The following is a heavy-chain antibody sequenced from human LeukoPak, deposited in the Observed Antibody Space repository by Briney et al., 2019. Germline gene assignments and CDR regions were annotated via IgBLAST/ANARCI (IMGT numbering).Heavy chain of an antibody. CDR3: AREAGLGLYYYYGMDV. D-gene: IGHD3-16*01. J-gene: IGHJ6*02. V-gene: IGHV4-31*03. Sequence: SETLSLTCTVSGGSISSGGYYWSWIRQHPGKGLEWIGYIYYSESTYYNPSLKSRVTISVDTSKNQFSLKLSSVTAADTAVYYCAREAGLGLYYYYGMDVWGQGTTVTVSS. CDR2: IYYSEST. CDR1: GGSISSGGYY.